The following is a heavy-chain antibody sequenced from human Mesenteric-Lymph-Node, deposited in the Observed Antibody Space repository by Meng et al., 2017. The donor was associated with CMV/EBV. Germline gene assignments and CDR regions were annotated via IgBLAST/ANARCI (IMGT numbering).Heavy chain of an antibody. Sequence: CKASGYTFTSYCIHWVQQAPGKGLEWVGLVDPEDGETMYAEKFQDRVTITADTSADTAYMELRSLRSEDTAVYFCATSFFNRFNWFDPWGQGTLVTVSS. CDR2: VDPEDGET. D-gene: IGHD1-14*01. CDR3: ATSFFNRFNWFDP. J-gene: IGHJ5*02. V-gene: IGHV1-69-2*01. CDR1: GYTFTSYC.